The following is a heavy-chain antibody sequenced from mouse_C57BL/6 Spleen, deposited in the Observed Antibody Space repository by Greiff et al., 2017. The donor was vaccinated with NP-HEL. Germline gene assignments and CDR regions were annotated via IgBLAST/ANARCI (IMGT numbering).Heavy chain of an antibody. J-gene: IGHJ1*03. Sequence: EVQLVESGPGLVKPSQSLSLTCSVTGYSITSGYYWNWIRQFPGNKLEWMGYISYDGSNNYNPSLKNRISIPRDTSKNQFFLKFNSVTTEDTATYYCARERGVWYFDVWGTGTTVTVSS. V-gene: IGHV3-6*01. CDR3: ARERGVWYFDV. CDR1: GYSITSGYY. CDR2: ISYDGSN.